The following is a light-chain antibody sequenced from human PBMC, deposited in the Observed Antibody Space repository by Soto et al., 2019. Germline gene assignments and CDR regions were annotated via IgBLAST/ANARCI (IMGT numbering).Light chain of an antibody. CDR1: QSVSSN. Sequence: EIVMTQSPATLSVSPWERATLSCRASQSVSSNLAWYQQKPGQAPRLLILGASIRDTGIPDSFSGSGAGTDFTLTISRLEPEDFAVYYCQRRSNWITFGQGTRLEIK. CDR2: GAS. CDR3: QRRSNWIT. J-gene: IGKJ5*01. V-gene: IGKV3D-20*02.